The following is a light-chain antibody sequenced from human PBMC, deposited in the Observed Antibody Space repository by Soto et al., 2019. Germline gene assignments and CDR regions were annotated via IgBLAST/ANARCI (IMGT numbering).Light chain of an antibody. CDR3: QQNNSYS. Sequence: DIQMTQPPATLSASVGDRVTITCRASHSISNCLAWYQQKPGTAPKLLIYHASTWESGVPSRFSGSGSGTEILLIISRLSEDVSVKYYCQQNNSYSFGQGTKVDIK. CDR2: HAS. CDR1: HSISNC. V-gene: IGKV1-5*01. J-gene: IGKJ1*01.